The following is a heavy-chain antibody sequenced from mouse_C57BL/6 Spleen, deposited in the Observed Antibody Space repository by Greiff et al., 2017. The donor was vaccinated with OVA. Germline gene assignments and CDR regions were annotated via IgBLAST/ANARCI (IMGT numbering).Heavy chain of an antibody. Sequence: EVKLMESGGGLVKPGGSLKLSCAASGFTFSDYGMHWVRQAPEKGLEWVAYISSGSSTIYYADTVKGRFTISRDNAKNTLFLQMTSLRSEDTAMYYCARADYGKVYFDCWGQGTTLTVSS. CDR2: ISSGSSTI. D-gene: IGHD1-1*01. CDR1: GFTFSDYG. V-gene: IGHV5-17*01. CDR3: ARADYGKVYFDC. J-gene: IGHJ2*01.